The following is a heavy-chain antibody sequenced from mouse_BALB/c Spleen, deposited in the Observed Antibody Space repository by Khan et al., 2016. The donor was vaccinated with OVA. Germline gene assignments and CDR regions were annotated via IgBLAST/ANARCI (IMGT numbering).Heavy chain of an antibody. Sequence: QVQLQQSGAELAKPGASVKMSCKASGYTFTSYWMHWIKQRPGQGLEWIGYINPTTGYTDYNQKFKDKATLTADKSSSTAYMQLNSLTSDDSAVYYFARDRIDYWGQGTTPTVSS. V-gene: IGHV1-7*01. CDR2: INPTTGYT. J-gene: IGHJ2*01. CDR1: GYTFTSYW. CDR3: ARDRIDY.